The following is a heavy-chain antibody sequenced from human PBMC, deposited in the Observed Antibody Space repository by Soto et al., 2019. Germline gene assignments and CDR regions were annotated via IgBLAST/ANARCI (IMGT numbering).Heavy chain of an antibody. Sequence: PSETLSLTCAFSGGSISSGGYSWSWIRQPPGKGLEWIGYIYHSGSTYYNPSLKSRVTISVDRSKNQFSLKLSSVTAADTAVYYCATQEVGGSYVYTFDPWGQGTLVTVSS. CDR1: GGSISSGGYS. D-gene: IGHD1-26*01. CDR3: ATQEVGGSYVYTFDP. J-gene: IGHJ5*02. V-gene: IGHV4-30-2*01. CDR2: IYHSGST.